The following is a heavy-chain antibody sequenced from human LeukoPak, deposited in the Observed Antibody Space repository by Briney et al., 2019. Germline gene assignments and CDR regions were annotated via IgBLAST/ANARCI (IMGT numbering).Heavy chain of an antibody. CDR2: ISSSGSTI. CDR3: ASKDYYDSSGYRN. V-gene: IGHV3-11*04. J-gene: IGHJ4*02. D-gene: IGHD3-22*01. Sequence: GGSLRLSCAASGSTFSDYYMSWIRQAPGKGLEWVSYISSSGSTIYYADSVKGRFTISRDNAKNSLYLQMNSLRAEDTAVYYCASKDYYDSSGYRNWGQGTLVTVSS. CDR1: GSTFSDYY.